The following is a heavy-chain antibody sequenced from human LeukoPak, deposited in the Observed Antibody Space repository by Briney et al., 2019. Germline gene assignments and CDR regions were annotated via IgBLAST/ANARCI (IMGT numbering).Heavy chain of an antibody. CDR1: GFTFSSYG. D-gene: IGHD4-23*01. CDR3: AKDQGYGGKPEYFQH. J-gene: IGHJ1*01. Sequence: NPGGSLRLSCAASGFTFSSYGMHWVRQAPGKGLEWVAVIWYDGSNKYYADSVKGRFTISRDNSKNTLYLQMNSLRAEDTAVYYCAKDQGYGGKPEYFQHWGQGTLVTVSS. CDR2: IWYDGSNK. V-gene: IGHV3-30*02.